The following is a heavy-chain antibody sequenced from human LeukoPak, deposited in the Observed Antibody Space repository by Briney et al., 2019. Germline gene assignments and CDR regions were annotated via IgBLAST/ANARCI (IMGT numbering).Heavy chain of an antibody. Sequence: PSETLSLTCTVSGGSFISYYWSWIRQPAGKGLEWIGRISTSGSTNYNHSLKSRVTMSADTSKNQFSLKLNSVTAADTAIYYCAREDSGNYLSDYWGQGTLVTVSS. CDR3: AREDSGNYLSDY. J-gene: IGHJ4*02. D-gene: IGHD1-26*01. CDR2: ISTSGST. V-gene: IGHV4-4*07. CDR1: GGSFISYY.